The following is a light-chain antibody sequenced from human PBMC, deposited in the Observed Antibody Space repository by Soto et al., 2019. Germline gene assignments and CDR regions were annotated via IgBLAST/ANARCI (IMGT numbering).Light chain of an antibody. CDR1: QSIGSN. J-gene: IGKJ2*01. CDR2: GES. Sequence: EIVMTQSPATLSVSPGERVTLSCRASQSIGSNLAWYQQKPGQVPRLLIYGESSRANGIPTTFSGSGSGAEFTLTISSLQSEDFEIYYCQQYSKWPFTFGQGTKVELK. CDR3: QQYSKWPFT. V-gene: IGKV3-15*01.